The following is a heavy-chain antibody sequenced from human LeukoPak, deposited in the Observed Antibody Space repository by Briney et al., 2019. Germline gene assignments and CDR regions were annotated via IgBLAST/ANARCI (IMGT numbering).Heavy chain of an antibody. CDR2: ISGSGGST. CDR1: GSTFSSYA. D-gene: IGHD3-10*01. Sequence: GGSLRLSCAASGSTFSSYAMGWVRQAPGKGLEWVSAISGSGGSTYYADSVKGRFTISRDNSKNTLYLQMNSLRAEDTAVYYCAKDGGGGYYASNAFDTWGQGTMVTVSS. V-gene: IGHV3-23*01. J-gene: IGHJ3*02. CDR3: AKDGGGGYYASNAFDT.